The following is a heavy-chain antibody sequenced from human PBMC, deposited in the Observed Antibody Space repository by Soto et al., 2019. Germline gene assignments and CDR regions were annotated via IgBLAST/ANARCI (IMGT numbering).Heavy chain of an antibody. J-gene: IGHJ6*02. D-gene: IGHD3-10*01. CDR1: GYSISSGCF. Sequence: SETLSLTCAVSGYSISSGCFWGWIRQPPGKGLEWIANMYHDGNTHCNPSLKSRVTMSVDTSKNQFSLKLNSVTAADTAVYYCARTMVRGVIITPGYGMDVWGQGTTVTVSS. V-gene: IGHV4-38-2*01. CDR2: MYHDGNT. CDR3: ARTMVRGVIITPGYGMDV.